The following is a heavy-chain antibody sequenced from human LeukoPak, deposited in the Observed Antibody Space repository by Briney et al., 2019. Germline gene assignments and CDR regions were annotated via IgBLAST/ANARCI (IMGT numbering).Heavy chain of an antibody. J-gene: IGHJ6*03. CDR3: AIHGVEATPDHYYMDV. Sequence: PSESLTLTCTVSAGSISSSSDYWGWIRQPPGKGLEGIGSIYYSGSTYYNPSLKSRVTISVDTSKNQFSLKLSSVTAADTAVYYCAIHGVEATPDHYYMDVWGKGTTVTVSS. CDR2: IYYSGST. V-gene: IGHV4-39*01. CDR1: AGSISSSSDY. D-gene: IGHD1-26*01.